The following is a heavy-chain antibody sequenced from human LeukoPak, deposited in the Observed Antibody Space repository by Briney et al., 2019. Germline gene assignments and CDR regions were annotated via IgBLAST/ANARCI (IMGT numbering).Heavy chain of an antibody. CDR1: GGSFSGYY. V-gene: IGHV4-34*01. J-gene: IGHJ6*03. D-gene: IGHD6-13*01. CDR3: ARIYYSSSWYYYYYYMDV. CDR2: INHSGST. Sequence: PSETLSLTCAVYGGSFSGYYWSWIRQPPGKGLEWIGEINHSGSTNYNPSLKSRVTISVDTSKNQFSLKLSSVTAADTVVYYCARIYYSSSWYYYYYYMDVWGKGTTVTVSS.